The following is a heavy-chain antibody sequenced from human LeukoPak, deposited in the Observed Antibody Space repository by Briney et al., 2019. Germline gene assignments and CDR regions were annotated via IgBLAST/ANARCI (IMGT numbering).Heavy chain of an antibody. Sequence: SETLSLTCTVSGGSISSHYWSWIRQPPEKGLEWIGYIYYSGSTNYNPSLKSRVTISVDTSKNQFSLKLSSVTAADTAVYYCARVPLSRGIAAAGTGFYFDYWGQGTLVTVSS. J-gene: IGHJ4*02. CDR2: IYYSGST. V-gene: IGHV4-59*11. CDR1: GGSISSHY. D-gene: IGHD6-13*01. CDR3: ARVPLSRGIAAAGTGFYFDY.